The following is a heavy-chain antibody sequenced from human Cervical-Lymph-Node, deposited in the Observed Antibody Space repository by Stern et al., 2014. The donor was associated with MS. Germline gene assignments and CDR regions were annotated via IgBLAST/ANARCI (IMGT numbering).Heavy chain of an antibody. CDR3: ARLSTAVDF. V-gene: IGHV4-59*08. CDR2: ISHSGDT. CDR1: GGSISSRY. Sequence: QVQLVQSGPGLVKPSETLSLTCAVSGGSISSRYWGWIRQPPGKGLEWIGLISHSGDTKYNPSPKSRVTITLDASKNQVSLKATSVTAADTAVYYCARLSTAVDFWGQGTLVTVSS. J-gene: IGHJ4*02.